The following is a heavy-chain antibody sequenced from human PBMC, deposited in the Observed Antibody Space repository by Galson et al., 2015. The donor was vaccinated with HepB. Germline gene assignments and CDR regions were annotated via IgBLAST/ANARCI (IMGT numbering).Heavy chain of an antibody. CDR1: GFTFSSYA. J-gene: IGHJ2*01. D-gene: IGHD3-10*01. V-gene: IGHV3-23*01. CDR3: AKAGITMVRGVTYWYFDL. Sequence: SLRLSCAASGFTFSSYAMSWVRQAPGKGLEWVSAISGSGGSTYYADSVKGRFTISRDNSKNTLYLQMNSLRAEDTAVYYCAKAGITMVRGVTYWYFDLWGRGTLVTVSS. CDR2: ISGSGGST.